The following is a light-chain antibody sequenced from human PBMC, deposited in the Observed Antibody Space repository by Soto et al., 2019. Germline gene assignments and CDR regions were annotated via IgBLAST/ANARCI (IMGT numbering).Light chain of an antibody. Sequence: DSQMTQSPSTLSASVGDRVTIPCRASQSISSWLAWYQQKPGKAPKLLIYDASSLESGVPSRFSGSGSGTEFTLTISSLQPDDFATYYCQQYNSYSAFGQGTKVDI. CDR2: DAS. CDR1: QSISSW. J-gene: IGKJ1*01. CDR3: QQYNSYSA. V-gene: IGKV1-5*01.